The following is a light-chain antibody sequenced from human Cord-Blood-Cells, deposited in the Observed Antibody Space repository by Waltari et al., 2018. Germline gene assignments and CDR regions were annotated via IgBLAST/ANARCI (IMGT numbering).Light chain of an antibody. CDR2: DTS. J-gene: IGLJ3*02. V-gene: IGLV7-46*01. Sequence: QAVVTQEPSLTVSPGGTVTLTCGSSTGAVTSGHYPYWFQQKPGQAPRTLIYDTSNKHSWTPARFSGALRGGKAALTLSGAQPEDEGEYYCLLSCSGARWVFGGGTKLTVL. CDR3: LLSCSGARWV. CDR1: TGAVTSGHY.